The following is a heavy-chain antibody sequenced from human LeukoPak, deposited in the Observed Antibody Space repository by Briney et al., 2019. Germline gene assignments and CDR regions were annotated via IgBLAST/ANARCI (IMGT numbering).Heavy chain of an antibody. CDR1: GYTFTSYY. J-gene: IGHJ4*02. CDR3: ASGLAGIAVAGTIDY. CDR2: INPSGGST. V-gene: IGHV1-46*01. Sequence: GASVKLSCKASGYTFTSYYMHWVRQAPGQGLGWMGIINPSGGSTSYAQKFQGRVTMTRDTSTSTVYMELSSLRSEDTAVYYCASGLAGIAVAGTIDYWGQGTLVTVSS. D-gene: IGHD6-19*01.